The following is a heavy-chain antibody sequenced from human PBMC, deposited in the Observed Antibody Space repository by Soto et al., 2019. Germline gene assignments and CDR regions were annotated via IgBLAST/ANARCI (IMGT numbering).Heavy chain of an antibody. Sequence: SETLSLTCTVSGGSISSSSYYWGWIRQPPGKGLEWIGSIYYSGSTYYNPSLKSRVTISVDTSKNQFSLKLSSVTAADTAVYYCARDPRYDFWSGPYGMDVWGQGTTVTVSS. V-gene: IGHV4-39*07. CDR3: ARDPRYDFWSGPYGMDV. CDR2: IYYSGST. J-gene: IGHJ6*02. CDR1: GGSISSSSYY. D-gene: IGHD3-3*01.